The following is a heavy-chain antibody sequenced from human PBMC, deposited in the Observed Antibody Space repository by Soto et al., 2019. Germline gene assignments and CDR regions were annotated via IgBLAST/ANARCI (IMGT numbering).Heavy chain of an antibody. D-gene: IGHD6-6*01. CDR2: IKQDGSEK. J-gene: IGHJ4*02. Sequence: GGSLRLSCAASGFTFSSYWMNWVRQAPGKGLEWVANIKQDGSEKYYVDSVKGRFTISRDNAKNSLYLQMNSLRAEDTAVYYCARGDSSSSTYYFDYWGQGTLVTVSS. CDR1: GFTFSSYW. CDR3: ARGDSSSSTYYFDY. V-gene: IGHV3-7*01.